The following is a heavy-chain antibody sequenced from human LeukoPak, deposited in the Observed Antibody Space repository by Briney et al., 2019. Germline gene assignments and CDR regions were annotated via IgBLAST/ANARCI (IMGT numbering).Heavy chain of an antibody. Sequence: KPSETLSLTCTVSGGSIRSYYWSWLRHPPGKGLEWIGFIYYSGTTNYNPSLKSRVTISVDTSKNQFSLRLTSVTAADTAVYYCARNMVVNSLDNWGQGTLVTVSS. CDR1: GGSIRSYY. CDR3: ARNMVVNSLDN. CDR2: IYYSGTT. V-gene: IGHV4-59*01. D-gene: IGHD2-21*01. J-gene: IGHJ4*02.